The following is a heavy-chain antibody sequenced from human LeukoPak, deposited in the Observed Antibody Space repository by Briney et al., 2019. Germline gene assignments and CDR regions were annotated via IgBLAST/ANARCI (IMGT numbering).Heavy chain of an antibody. CDR3: AGSGSGYDFDY. V-gene: IGHV4-31*03. Sequence: SETLSLTCTVSGGSISSGGYYWSWLRQHPGKGLEWIGYIYYSGSTYYNPSLKSRVTISVDTSKNQFSLKLSSVTAADTAVYYCAGSGSGYDFDYWGQGTLVTVSS. CDR2: IYYSGST. CDR1: GGSISSGGYY. D-gene: IGHD3-22*01. J-gene: IGHJ4*02.